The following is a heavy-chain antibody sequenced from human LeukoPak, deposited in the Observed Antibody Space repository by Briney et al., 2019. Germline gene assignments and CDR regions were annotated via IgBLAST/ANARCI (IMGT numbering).Heavy chain of an antibody. J-gene: IGHJ4*02. CDR3: ALESYDYVWGSYRYTHY. V-gene: IGHV1-69*02. D-gene: IGHD3-16*02. CDR2: IIPTLGIA. CDR1: GGTFSSYT. Sequence: SVKVSCKASGGTFSSYTISWVRQAPGQGLEWMGRIIPTLGIANYAQKFQGRVTITADKSTSTAYMELSSLRSEDTAVYYCALESYDYVWGSYRYTHYWGQGTLVTVSS.